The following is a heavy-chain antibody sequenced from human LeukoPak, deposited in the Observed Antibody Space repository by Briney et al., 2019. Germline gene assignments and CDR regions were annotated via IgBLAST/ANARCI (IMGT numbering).Heavy chain of an antibody. CDR3: ARDQNGYGFFDY. Sequence: PGGSLRLSCLDSGFTFSRNWMSWVRQAPGKGLEWVANIKEDGSEKYSIDSVKGRFTISRDNAKNSLYLQMNSLRAEDTAVYYCARDQNGYGFFDYWGQGTLVTVSS. J-gene: IGHJ4*02. V-gene: IGHV3-7*01. D-gene: IGHD5-12*01. CDR2: IKEDGSEK. CDR1: GFTFSRNW.